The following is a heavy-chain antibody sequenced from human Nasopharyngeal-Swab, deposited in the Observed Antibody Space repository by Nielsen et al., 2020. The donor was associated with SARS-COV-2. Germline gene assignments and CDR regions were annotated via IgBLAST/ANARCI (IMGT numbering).Heavy chain of an antibody. CDR3: ARHGGFCSSTNCYGGWFDP. V-gene: IGHV5-51*01. J-gene: IGHJ5*02. Sequence: GESLKISCQGSGYTFSSYWIAWVRQMPGTGLEWMGMIYPSDSDTRYSPYFQGQVTMSVDKSINTAYLHWSSLKASDTAMYYCARHGGFCSSTNCYGGWFDPWGQGTQVIVSS. CDR1: GYTFSSYW. CDR2: IYPSDSDT. D-gene: IGHD2-2*01.